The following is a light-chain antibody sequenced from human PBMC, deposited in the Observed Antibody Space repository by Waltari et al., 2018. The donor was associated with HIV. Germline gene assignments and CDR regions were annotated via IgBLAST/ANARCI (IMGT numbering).Light chain of an antibody. V-gene: IGLV2-14*01. CDR2: EVA. J-gene: IGLJ3*02. CDR1: STDIGGYIY. CDR3: SSFTSSSFWV. Sequence: QSALTQPASVSGSPGQSITISCSGTSTDIGGYIYVSWYHQHPGKAPKLVIYEVANRLSGIANRFSGSKSGKTASLTISGLQTEDEDDYYCSSFTSSSFWVFGGGTKLTVL.